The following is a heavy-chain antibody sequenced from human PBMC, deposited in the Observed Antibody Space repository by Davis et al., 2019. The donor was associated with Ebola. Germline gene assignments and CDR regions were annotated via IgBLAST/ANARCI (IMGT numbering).Heavy chain of an antibody. CDR3: ARGHYGLDV. J-gene: IGHJ6*02. V-gene: IGHV3-30*03. CDR2: LSYDGSNK. D-gene: IGHD3-10*01. CDR1: GFTFSTSG. Sequence: PGGSLRLSCAASGFTFSTSGMHWVRQAQGKGLEWVGVLSYDGSNKYYADSVKGRFTISRDNPKNTLYLQMNSLRAEDTSVYYCARGHYGLDVWGQGTTVTVSS.